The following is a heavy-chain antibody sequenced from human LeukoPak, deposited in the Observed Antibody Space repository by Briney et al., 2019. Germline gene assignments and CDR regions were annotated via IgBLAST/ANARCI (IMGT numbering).Heavy chain of an antibody. V-gene: IGHV4-39*07. Sequence: PSETLSLTCTVSGGSISSSSYYWGWIRQPPGEGLEWIGSIYYSGSTNYNPSLKSRVTISVDTSKNQFSLKLSSVTAADTAVYYCASGQYGSGSYYTPWGQGTLVTVSS. CDR2: IYYSGST. J-gene: IGHJ4*02. CDR3: ASGQYGSGSYYTP. CDR1: GGSISSSSYY. D-gene: IGHD3-10*01.